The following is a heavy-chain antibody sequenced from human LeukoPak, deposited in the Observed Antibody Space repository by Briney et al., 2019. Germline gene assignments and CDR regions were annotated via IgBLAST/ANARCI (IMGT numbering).Heavy chain of an antibody. V-gene: IGHV4-59*01. Sequence: SETLSLTCTVSGGSISSYYWSWIRQPPGKGLEWIGYIYYSGSTNYNPSLKSRVTISVDTSKNQLSLKLSSVTAADTAVYYCARSRLQNWFDPWGQGTLVTVSS. D-gene: IGHD2-15*01. CDR1: GGSISSYY. CDR3: ARSRLQNWFDP. J-gene: IGHJ5*02. CDR2: IYYSGST.